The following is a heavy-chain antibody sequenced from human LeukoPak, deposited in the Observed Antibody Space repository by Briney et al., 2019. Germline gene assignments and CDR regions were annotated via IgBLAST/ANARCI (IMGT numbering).Heavy chain of an antibody. Sequence: GGSLRRSCAASGFTFSSYAMSWVRQAPGKGLEWVSAISGSGGSTYYADSVKVRFTISRDNSKNTLYLQMNSLRAEDTAVYYCATQIRGYSYGYIHVRNYYYYGMDVWGQGTTVTVSS. CDR3: ATQIRGYSYGYIHVRNYYYYGMDV. CDR1: GFTFSSYA. CDR2: ISGSGGST. J-gene: IGHJ6*02. D-gene: IGHD5-18*01. V-gene: IGHV3-23*01.